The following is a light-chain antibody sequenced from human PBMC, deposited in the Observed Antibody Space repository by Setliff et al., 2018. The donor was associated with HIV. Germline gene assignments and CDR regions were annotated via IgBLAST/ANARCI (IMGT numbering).Light chain of an antibody. CDR2: KNN. J-gene: IGLJ1*01. CDR1: TFNIGSNT. V-gene: IGLV1-44*01. CDR3: AAWDDGLNGYV. Sequence: QSALTQPPSASGTPGQRVTISCSGNTFNIGSNTVNWYQQIPGAAPKLLIYKNNQRPSGVPDRFSGSKSFTSASLAISGLQSADEADYYCAAWDDGLNGYVFGTGTKVTVL.